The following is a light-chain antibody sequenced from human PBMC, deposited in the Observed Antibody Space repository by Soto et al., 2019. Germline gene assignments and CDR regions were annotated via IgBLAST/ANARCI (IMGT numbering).Light chain of an antibody. Sequence: NFMLTQPHSVSESPGKTVIISCTGSSGSIASNYVQWYQQRPGSAPTTVIYEDNQRPSGVPDRFSGSIDSSSNSASLTISGLKTEDEADYYCQSYDSSIRVFGGGTKVTVL. CDR2: EDN. J-gene: IGLJ2*01. CDR3: QSYDSSIRV. CDR1: SGSIASNY. V-gene: IGLV6-57*02.